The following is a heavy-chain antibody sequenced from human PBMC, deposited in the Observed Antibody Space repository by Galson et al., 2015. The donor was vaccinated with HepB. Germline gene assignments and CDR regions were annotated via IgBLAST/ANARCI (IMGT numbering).Heavy chain of an antibody. CDR2: IYYSGST. J-gene: IGHJ5*02. CDR3: ARDGSIVVVVAATNPMDNWFDP. Sequence: ETLSLTCTVSGGSIRSYYWSWIRQPPGKGLEWIGYIYYSGSTNYNPSLKSRVTMSVDTSKNQFSLKLSSVTAADTAVYYCARDGSIVVVVAATNPMDNWFDPWGQGTLVTVSS. CDR1: GGSIRSYY. V-gene: IGHV4-59*12. D-gene: IGHD2-15*01.